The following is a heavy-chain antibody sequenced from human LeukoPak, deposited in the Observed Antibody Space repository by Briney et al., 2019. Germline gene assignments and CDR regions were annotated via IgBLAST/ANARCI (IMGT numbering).Heavy chain of an antibody. CDR1: GFTFSSYL. CDR3: ARGATVTAQPS. V-gene: IGHV3-7*05. CDR2: IKQDGSEK. Sequence: GGSLRLSCAASGFTFSSYLMSWVRQAPGKGLEWVANIKQDGSEKYYVDSVKGRFTISRDNAKNSLYLQMNSLTAEDTAVYYCARGATVTAQPSWGQGTLVTVSS. D-gene: IGHD4-17*01. J-gene: IGHJ5*02.